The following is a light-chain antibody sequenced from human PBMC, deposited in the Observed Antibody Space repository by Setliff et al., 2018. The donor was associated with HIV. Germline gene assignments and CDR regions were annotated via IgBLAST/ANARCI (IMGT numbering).Light chain of an antibody. Sequence: QSVLTQPASVSGSPGQSITISCTGTSSDVGGYNFVSWYQQHPNKAPKVIIYEVTNRPSGVSYRFSGSKSGNTASLTISGLQAEDEADYYCTSMTSRITWVFGGGTKATVL. CDR1: SSDVGGYNF. CDR2: EVT. J-gene: IGLJ3*02. V-gene: IGLV2-14*01. CDR3: TSMTSRITWV.